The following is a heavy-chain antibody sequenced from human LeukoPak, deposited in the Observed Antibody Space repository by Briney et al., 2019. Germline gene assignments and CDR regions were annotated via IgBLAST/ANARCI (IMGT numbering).Heavy chain of an antibody. CDR2: MNPNSGNT. J-gene: IGHJ5*02. D-gene: IGHD3-10*01. Sequence: ASVKVSCKASGYIFSSYDINWVRQATGQGLEWMGWMNPNSGNTGFAQKFQGRVTMTRNTSISTAYMELSSLRSEDTAVYYCARGPAPQYGSGSSWFDPWGQGTLVTVSS. CDR1: GYIFSSYD. V-gene: IGHV1-8*01. CDR3: ARGPAPQYGSGSSWFDP.